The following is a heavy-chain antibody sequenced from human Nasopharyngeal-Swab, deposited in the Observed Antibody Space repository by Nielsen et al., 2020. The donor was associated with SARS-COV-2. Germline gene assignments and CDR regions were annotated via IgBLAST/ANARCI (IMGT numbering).Heavy chain of an antibody. J-gene: IGHJ5*02. CDR2: ISSSGSTI. Sequence: GGSLRLSCAASGFTFSSYEMNWVRQAPGKGLEWVSYISSSGSTIYYADSVKGRFNISRDNAKNSLYLQMNSLRAEDTAVYYCARVLGLGSNWFDPWGQGTLVTVSS. CDR1: GFTFSSYE. D-gene: IGHD3-16*01. CDR3: ARVLGLGSNWFDP. V-gene: IGHV3-48*03.